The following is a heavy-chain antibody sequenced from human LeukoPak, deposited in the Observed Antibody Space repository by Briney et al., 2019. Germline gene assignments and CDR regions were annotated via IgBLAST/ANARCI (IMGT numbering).Heavy chain of an antibody. V-gene: IGHV3-21*01. Sequence: PGGSLRLSCEASGFTFSSYSMNWVRQAPGKGLEWVSSISGSYSHIYYADSVKGRFTISRDNAKNLLYLQMNSLRAEDTAVYYCARDRFQSGGSPNVFDIWGRGIMVTVSS. J-gene: IGHJ3*02. CDR2: ISGSYSHI. D-gene: IGHD1-26*01. CDR1: GFTFSSYS. CDR3: ARDRFQSGGSPNVFDI.